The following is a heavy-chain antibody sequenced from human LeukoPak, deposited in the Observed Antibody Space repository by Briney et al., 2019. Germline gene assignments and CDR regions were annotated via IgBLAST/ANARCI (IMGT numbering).Heavy chain of an antibody. V-gene: IGHV3-23*01. CDR2: INGNGDNT. D-gene: IGHD2-21*02. Sequence: GGSLRLSCAASGFTFSTYAMSWVRQAPGKGLEWVSAINGNGDNTYYADSAQGRFTISRDNSKNTLYLQMHSLRAEDTAVYYCAKDRLHPRHEPTNFHSWGQGTLVTVSS. CDR3: AKDRLHPRHEPTNFHS. CDR1: GFTFSTYA. J-gene: IGHJ4*02.